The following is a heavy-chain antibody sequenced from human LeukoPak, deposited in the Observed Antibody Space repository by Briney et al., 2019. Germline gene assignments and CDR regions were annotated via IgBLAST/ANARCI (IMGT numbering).Heavy chain of an antibody. CDR1: GGSISSYY. J-gene: IGHJ4*02. Sequence: SETLSLTCTVSGGSISSYYWSWIRQPPGKGLEWIGYIYYSGSTNYNPSLKSRVTISVDTSKNQFSLKLSSVTAADTAVYYCARTPGYCSGGSCYSWYFDYWGQGTLVTVSS. D-gene: IGHD2-15*01. CDR3: ARTPGYCSGGSCYSWYFDY. V-gene: IGHV4-59*08. CDR2: IYYSGST.